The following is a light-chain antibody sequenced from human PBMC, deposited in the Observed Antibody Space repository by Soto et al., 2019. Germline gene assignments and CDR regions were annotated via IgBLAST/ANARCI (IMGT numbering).Light chain of an antibody. CDR3: QQYGSSPLT. J-gene: IGKJ2*01. CDR1: QSINTW. Sequence: DIQMTQSPSTLSASVGDRVTITCRASQSINTWLAWYQQKPGKAPKLLIYDASSLESGVPSSFSGGGSATEFTLTINRLQPDDFAVYFCQQYGSSPLTFGQGTKLEIK. CDR2: DAS. V-gene: IGKV1-5*01.